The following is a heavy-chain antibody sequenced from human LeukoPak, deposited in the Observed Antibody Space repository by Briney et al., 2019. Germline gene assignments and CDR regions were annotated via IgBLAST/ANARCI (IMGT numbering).Heavy chain of an antibody. J-gene: IGHJ5*02. D-gene: IGHD3-10*01. CDR1: GGSFSSNTYS. CDR3: ARHVGPDTRITMLRGVSFPRYNNWFDP. Sequence: PSETLSLTCTVAGGSFSSNTYSWGWIRQPPGKGLEWIGSISYSESTYYNPSLKSRVTISVDTSKNQFSLELLSVAAADTAVYYCARHVGPDTRITMLRGVSFPRYNNWFDPWGQGTLVTVSS. CDR2: ISYSEST. V-gene: IGHV4-39*01.